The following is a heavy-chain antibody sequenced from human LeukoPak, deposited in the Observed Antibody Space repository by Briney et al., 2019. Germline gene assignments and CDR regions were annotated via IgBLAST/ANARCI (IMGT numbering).Heavy chain of an antibody. CDR2: MNPNSGNT. D-gene: IGHD5-24*01. J-gene: IGHJ4*02. CDR3: AREDGWREKRPTTYDY. Sequence: ASVKVSCKASGYTFTGYYMHWVRQAPGQGLEWMGWMNPNSGNTGYAQKFQGRVTMTRNTSISTAYMELSSLRSEDTAVYYCAREDGWREKRPTTYDYWGQGTLVTVSS. V-gene: IGHV1-8*02. CDR1: GYTFTGYY.